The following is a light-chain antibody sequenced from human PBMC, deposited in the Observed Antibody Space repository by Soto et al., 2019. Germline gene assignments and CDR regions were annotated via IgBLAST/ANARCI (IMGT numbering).Light chain of an antibody. Sequence: PGERATLSCRASQSFSIYLAWYQQKPGQAPRLLIYDASKRATGIPARFSGRGSGTDFTLTISSLEPEDFAVYYCQQRSNWPPVITFGQGTRLEIK. J-gene: IGKJ5*01. CDR2: DAS. CDR1: QSFSIY. CDR3: QQRSNWPPVIT. V-gene: IGKV3-11*01.